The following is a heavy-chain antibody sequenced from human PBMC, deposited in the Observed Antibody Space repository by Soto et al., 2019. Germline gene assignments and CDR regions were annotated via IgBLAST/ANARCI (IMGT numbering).Heavy chain of an antibody. CDR3: AKYGCSSTSCQCDY. CDR2: ISGSGAYT. D-gene: IGHD2-2*01. V-gene: IGHV3-23*01. J-gene: IGHJ4*02. CDR1: GFTFSSYA. Sequence: GGSLRLSCAASGFTFSSYAMTWVRQAPGKGLEWVSAISGSGAYTYYANSVKGRFTISRDNSKNTLYLQLNSLRAEDTAVYYCAKYGCSSTSCQCDYWGQGTRFTISS.